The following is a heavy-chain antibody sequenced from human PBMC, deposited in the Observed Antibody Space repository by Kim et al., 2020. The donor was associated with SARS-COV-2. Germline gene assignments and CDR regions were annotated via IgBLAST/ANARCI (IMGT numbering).Heavy chain of an antibody. Sequence: GGSLRLSCAASGFTFISYSLNWVRQAPGKGLEWVSSISTSGEHISYADSVKGRFTVSRDNARNSVYLQMSSLRAEDTAVYYCTRERPHFDYWGQGTLVTV. CDR3: TRERPHFDY. V-gene: IGHV3-21*01. D-gene: IGHD6-6*01. J-gene: IGHJ4*02. CDR1: GFTFISYS. CDR2: ISTSGEHI.